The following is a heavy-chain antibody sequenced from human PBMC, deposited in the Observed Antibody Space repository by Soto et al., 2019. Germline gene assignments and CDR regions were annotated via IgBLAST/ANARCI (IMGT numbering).Heavy chain of an antibody. Sequence: SETPSLTCTVSGGSLSSYYWTWIRQPPGKGLEWIGYIYSSGSTNYNPSLKSRVTMSVDVSKNQFSLKLSSVTTADTAVFFCARAHTSGWYLIDSWGQGTSVTVCS. J-gene: IGHJ4*02. CDR2: IYSSGST. V-gene: IGHV4-59*01. CDR3: ARAHTSGWYLIDS. CDR1: GGSLSSYY. D-gene: IGHD6-19*01.